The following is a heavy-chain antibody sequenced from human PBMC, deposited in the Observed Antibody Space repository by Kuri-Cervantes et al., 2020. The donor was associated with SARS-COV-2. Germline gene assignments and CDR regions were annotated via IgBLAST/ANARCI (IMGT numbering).Heavy chain of an antibody. CDR2: ISSSSSTI. J-gene: IGHJ5*02. V-gene: IGHV3-48*01. Sequence: LSLTCAASGFIFSSHSMNWVRQAPGKGLEWVSYISSSSSTIYYADSVKGRFTISRDNAKNSLYLQMNSLRAEDTAVYYCTRATRVVIAIPFWFDPWGQGTLVTVSS. CDR1: GFIFSSHS. D-gene: IGHD2-21*01. CDR3: TRATRVVIAIPFWFDP.